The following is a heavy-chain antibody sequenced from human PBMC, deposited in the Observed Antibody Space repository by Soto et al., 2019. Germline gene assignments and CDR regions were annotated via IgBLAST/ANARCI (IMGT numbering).Heavy chain of an antibody. Sequence: QVQLVQSGAEVKKPGSSVKVSCKASGGTFSSYAISWVRQAPGQGLEWMGGIIPIFGTANYAQKFQGRVTITADESTSTAYMELSSLTSEDTAVYHCASSPKGKIAVAGRPSVWYFDLWGRGTLVTVSS. CDR1: GGTFSSYA. CDR2: IIPIFGTA. CDR3: ASSPKGKIAVAGRPSVWYFDL. D-gene: IGHD6-19*01. V-gene: IGHV1-69*01. J-gene: IGHJ2*01.